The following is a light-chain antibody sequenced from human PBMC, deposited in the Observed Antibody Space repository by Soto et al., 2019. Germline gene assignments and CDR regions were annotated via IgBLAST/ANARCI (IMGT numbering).Light chain of an antibody. V-gene: IGKV3-15*01. CDR2: GAS. Sequence: EIVMTQSPATLSVSPGERATLSCRASQSVSSKLAWYQQKPGQAPRLLIYGASTRATGIPARFSGSGSGTEFTLTISSLQSEDFAIYYCQQYNNWPPITVGQGTRLESK. CDR1: QSVSSK. CDR3: QQYNNWPPIT. J-gene: IGKJ5*01.